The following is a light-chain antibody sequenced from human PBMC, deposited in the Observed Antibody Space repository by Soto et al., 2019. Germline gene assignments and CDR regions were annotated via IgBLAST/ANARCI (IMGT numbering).Light chain of an antibody. CDR1: SSDIGGYKY. V-gene: IGLV2-14*01. CDR2: EVS. J-gene: IGLJ2*01. CDR3: SSYTSSSTLVV. Sequence: QSALTQPASVSGSPGQPITISCTGTSSDIGGYKYVSWYQQHPGKAPKLMIYEVSNRPSGVSNRFSGSKSGNTASLTISGLQAEDEADYYCSSYTSSSTLVVFGGGTKLTVL.